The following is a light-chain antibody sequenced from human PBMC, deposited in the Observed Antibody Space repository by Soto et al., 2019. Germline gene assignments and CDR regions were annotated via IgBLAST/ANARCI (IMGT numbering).Light chain of an antibody. CDR2: DAS. V-gene: IGKV3-11*01. CDR3: QQRSIWPLT. Sequence: EIVLTQSPATLSLSPGDRATLSCRASQSVSSFLAWYQQKPGQAPRLLIYDASKRATGIPVRFSGSGSGTDFTLTINRLEPEDFAVYYCQQRSIWPLTFGGGTKVEIK. CDR1: QSVSSF. J-gene: IGKJ4*01.